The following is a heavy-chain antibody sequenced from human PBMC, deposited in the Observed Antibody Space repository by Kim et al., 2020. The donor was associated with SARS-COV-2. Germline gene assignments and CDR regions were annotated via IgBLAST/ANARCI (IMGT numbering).Heavy chain of an antibody. V-gene: IGHV1-3*01. Sequence: ASVKVSCKASGYTFSTYVMHWVRQAPGQRLEWMGWINAGNGNTKYSQKFQGRVTITRDTSASTAYMELSSLRSEDTAVYYCARSDSSGNFDNWAQGTLVTVSS. CDR1: GYTFSTYV. CDR2: INAGNGNT. CDR3: ARSDSSGNFDN. J-gene: IGHJ4*02. D-gene: IGHD6-19*01.